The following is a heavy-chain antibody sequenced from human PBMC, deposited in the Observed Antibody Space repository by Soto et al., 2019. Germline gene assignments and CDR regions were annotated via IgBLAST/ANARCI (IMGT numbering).Heavy chain of an antibody. CDR1: GFTFRSFT. CDR3: TSDASRDSSARGWFDP. J-gene: IGHJ5*02. CDR2: ISSNSAYI. V-gene: IGHV3-21*02. D-gene: IGHD6-13*01. Sequence: EVQLVESGGGLVKPGGSLRLSCAASGFTFRSFTMNWVRQAPGKGLEWVSTISSNSAYIYYTDALRGRFTISRDNGKNSLHLPMNTLSAEDTAVYYCTSDASRDSSARGWFDPWGTGTLVTVSS.